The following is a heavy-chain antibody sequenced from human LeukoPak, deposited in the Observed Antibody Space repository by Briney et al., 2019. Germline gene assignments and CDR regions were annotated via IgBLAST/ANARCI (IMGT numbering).Heavy chain of an antibody. CDR2: ISDSGSA. D-gene: IGHD3-10*01. Sequence: KPSETLSLTCTVSGSSMSSDYYWGWIRQPPGKGLEWIGSISDSGSAYYNPSLKSRVVISVDPSKKQFSLKLSSVTAADTAVYYCARDSGTTGEVKFDPWGQGTLVTVSS. CDR3: ARDSGTTGEVKFDP. J-gene: IGHJ5*02. V-gene: IGHV4-38-2*02. CDR1: GSSMSSDYY.